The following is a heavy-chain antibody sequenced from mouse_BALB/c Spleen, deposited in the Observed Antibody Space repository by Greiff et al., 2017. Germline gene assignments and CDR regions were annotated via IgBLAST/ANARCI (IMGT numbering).Heavy chain of an antibody. V-gene: IGHV1S81*02. J-gene: IGHJ4*01. D-gene: IGHD2-4*01. CDR3: ASGITSSYAMDY. CDR2: INPSNGRT. CDR1: GYTFTSYW. Sequence: QVQLQQSGAELVKPGASVKLSCKASGYTFTSYWMHWVKQRPGQGLEWIGEINPSNGRTNYNEKFKSKATLTVDKSSSTAYMQLSSLTSEDSAVYYCASGITSSYAMDYWGQGTSVTVSS.